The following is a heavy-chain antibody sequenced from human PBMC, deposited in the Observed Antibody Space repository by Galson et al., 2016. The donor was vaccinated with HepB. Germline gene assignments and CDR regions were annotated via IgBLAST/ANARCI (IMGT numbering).Heavy chain of an antibody. D-gene: IGHD3-3*01. CDR3: ERYPVPLGH. CDR2: ISTKNDNT. CDR1: GYIFTTYG. V-gene: IGHV1-18*04. J-gene: IGHJ1*01. Sequence: SVKVSCKASGYIFTTYGFSWLRQAPGQGLEWMGWISTKNDNTNHAQKFQGRVTMTPDTPTSTAHMELRSRRSGDTAMYYCERYPVPLGHWGQGTLATVSS.